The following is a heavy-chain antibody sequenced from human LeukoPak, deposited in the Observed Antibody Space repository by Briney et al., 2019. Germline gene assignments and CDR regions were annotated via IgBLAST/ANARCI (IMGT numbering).Heavy chain of an antibody. Sequence: SETLSLTCTVSGGSISSSSYYWGWIRQPPGKGLEWIGSIYYSGSTYYNPSLKSRVTISVDTSKNQFSLKLSSVTAADTAVYYCARERVVVADTNVHYYYGMDVWGQGTTVTVSS. CDR3: ARERVVVADTNVHYYYGMDV. V-gene: IGHV4-39*07. J-gene: IGHJ6*02. D-gene: IGHD2-15*01. CDR1: GGSISSSSYY. CDR2: IYYSGST.